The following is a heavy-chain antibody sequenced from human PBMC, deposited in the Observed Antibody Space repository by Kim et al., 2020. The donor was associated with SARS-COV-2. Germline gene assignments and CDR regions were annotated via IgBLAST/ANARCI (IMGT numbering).Heavy chain of an antibody. D-gene: IGHD6-19*01. CDR1: GFTFSNAW. CDR3: TTDLAPVAGDFFDY. V-gene: IGHV3-15*01. CDR2: IKSKTDGGTT. Sequence: GGSLRLSCAASGFTFSNAWMSWVRQAPGKGLEWVGRIKSKTDGGTTDYAAPVKGRFTISRDDSKNTLYLQMNSLKTEDTAVYYCTTDLAPVAGDFFDYWGQGTLVTVSS. J-gene: IGHJ4*02.